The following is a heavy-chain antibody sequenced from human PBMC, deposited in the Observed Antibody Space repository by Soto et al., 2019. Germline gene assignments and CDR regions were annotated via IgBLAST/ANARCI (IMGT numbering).Heavy chain of an antibody. CDR3: ASQLNSSSWYIDAFDI. D-gene: IGHD6-13*01. Sequence: ASETLSLTCTVSGGSISSGGYYWSWIRQHPGEGLEWIGYIYYSGSTYYNPSLKSRVTISVDTSKNQFSLKLSSVTAADTAVYYCASQLNSSSWYIDAFDIWGQGTMVTVSS. CDR2: IYYSGST. V-gene: IGHV4-31*03. CDR1: GGSISSGGYY. J-gene: IGHJ3*02.